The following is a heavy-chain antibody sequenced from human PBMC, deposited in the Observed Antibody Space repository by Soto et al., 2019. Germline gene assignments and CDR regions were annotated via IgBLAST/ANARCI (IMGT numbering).Heavy chain of an antibody. CDR3: ASFSVASDAFDI. CDR1: GGSVSSGSYY. V-gene: IGHV4-61*01. CDR2: IYYSGST. Sequence: PSETLSLTCTVSGGSVSSGSYYWSWIRQPPGKELEWIGYIYYSGSTNYNPSLKSRVTISVDTSKNQFSLKLSSVSAADTAVYYCASFSVASDAFDIRGQGTMVTVSS. D-gene: IGHD5-12*01. J-gene: IGHJ3*02.